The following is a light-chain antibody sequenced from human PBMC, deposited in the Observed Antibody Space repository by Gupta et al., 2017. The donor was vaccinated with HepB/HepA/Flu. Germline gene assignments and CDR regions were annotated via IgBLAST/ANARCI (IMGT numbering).Light chain of an antibody. CDR2: NDD. Sequence: QSILPQTPSTSGTPGQRVTISCSGSSSNIGENTVSWYQQFPGTAPSLLIYNDDQRPSGVPDRFSGSRSGTSASLDISGLRAEDEAEYYCSVWNNSPYGPVFGEGTKVTVL. CDR3: SVWNNSPYGPV. J-gene: IGLJ2*01. CDR1: SSNIGENT. V-gene: IGLV1-44*01.